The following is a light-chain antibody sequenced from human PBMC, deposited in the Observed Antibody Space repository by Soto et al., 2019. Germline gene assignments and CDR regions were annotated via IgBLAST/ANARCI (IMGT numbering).Light chain of an antibody. V-gene: IGKV1-5*03. CDR2: NAS. CDR1: QTISSW. CDR3: QHYNSYSDS. Sequence: DIPMTQSPSTLSGSVGDRVTITCRASQTISSWLAWYQQKPGKAPKLLIYNASTLKSGVPSRFSGSGSGTEFTLTISSLQPDDFATYYCQHYNSYSDSFGQGTKVELK. J-gene: IGKJ1*01.